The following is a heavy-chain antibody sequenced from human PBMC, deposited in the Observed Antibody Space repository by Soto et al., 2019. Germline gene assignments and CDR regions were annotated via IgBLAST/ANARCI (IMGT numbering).Heavy chain of an antibody. CDR3: AREEGYCSGGSCDYYGMDV. Sequence: EVQLVESGGGLVKPGGSLRLSCAASGFTFSSYSMNWVRQAPGKGLEWVSSISSSSSYIYYADSVKGRFTISRDNAKNSLYLQMNSLRAEDTAVYYCAREEGYCSGGSCDYYGMDVWGKGTKVTVSS. D-gene: IGHD2-15*01. J-gene: IGHJ6*04. CDR1: GFTFSSYS. V-gene: IGHV3-21*01. CDR2: ISSSSSYI.